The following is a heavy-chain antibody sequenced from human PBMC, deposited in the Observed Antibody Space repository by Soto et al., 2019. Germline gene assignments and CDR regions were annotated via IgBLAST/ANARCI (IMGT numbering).Heavy chain of an antibody. Sequence: PSETLSLTCTVSGGSLSSFYWSWIRQPPGKELEWIGYIFYTGKTNYNSSLKSRVTMTLDTFENQFSLQLTSVTSADTAIYYCARGAGIVLVPDAIFDSWGQGTLVTVSS. CDR1: GGSLSSFY. J-gene: IGHJ4*02. D-gene: IGHD2-2*01. CDR3: ARGAGIVLVPDAIFDS. CDR2: IFYTGKT. V-gene: IGHV4-59*01.